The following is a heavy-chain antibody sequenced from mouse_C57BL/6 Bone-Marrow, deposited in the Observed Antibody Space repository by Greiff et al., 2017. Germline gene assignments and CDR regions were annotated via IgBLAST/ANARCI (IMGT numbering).Heavy chain of an antibody. J-gene: IGHJ3*01. CDR2: IYPGDGDT. CDR1: GYAFSSSW. CDR3: ARRGVDSNCVWFAY. Sequence: VMLVESGPELVKPGASVKISCKASGYAFSSSWMNWVKQRPGKGLEWIGRIYPGDGDTNYNGTFKGKATLTEDKSSSTAYMQLSSLTSEDSAVYFCARRGVDSNCVWFAYWGQGTLVTVSA. D-gene: IGHD2-5*01. V-gene: IGHV1-82*01.